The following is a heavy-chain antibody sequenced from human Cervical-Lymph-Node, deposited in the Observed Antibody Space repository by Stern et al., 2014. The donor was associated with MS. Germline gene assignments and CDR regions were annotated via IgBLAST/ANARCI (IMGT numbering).Heavy chain of an antibody. CDR3: ARRGVTTRFDY. V-gene: IGHV5-51*01. J-gene: IGHJ4*02. D-gene: IGHD3-3*01. CDR2: IYPGDSAI. CDR1: GYSFYSYW. Sequence: EVQLVESGAEVRKPGESLTISCLASGYSFYSYWIGWVRQMPGQGLEWMGIIYPGDSAIRYRPSFQAQGTIPTDKSLTTASSHWGSLKASDTAMYYCARRGVTTRFDYWGQGTLVTVSS.